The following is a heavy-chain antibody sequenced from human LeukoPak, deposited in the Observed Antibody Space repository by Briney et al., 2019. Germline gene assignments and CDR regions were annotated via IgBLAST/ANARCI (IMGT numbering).Heavy chain of an antibody. Sequence: PGGSLRLSCAASGFTFSSYSMNWVRQAPGKGLEWVSSISSSSSYIYYADSVKGRFTISRDNAKNSLYLQMNSLRAEDTAVYYCARDWSGYDLGAFDYWGQETLVTVSS. V-gene: IGHV3-21*01. CDR3: ARDWSGYDLGAFDY. CDR1: GFTFSSYS. D-gene: IGHD5-12*01. CDR2: ISSSSSYI. J-gene: IGHJ4*02.